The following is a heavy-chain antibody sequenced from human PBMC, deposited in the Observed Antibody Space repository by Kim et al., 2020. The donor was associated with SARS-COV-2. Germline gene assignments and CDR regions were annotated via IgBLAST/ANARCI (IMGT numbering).Heavy chain of an antibody. CDR1: GFTFSSYA. CDR2: ISGSGGST. J-gene: IGHJ6*02. CDR3: AKDLRYCSSTSCRSYYYYGMDV. Sequence: GGSLRLSCAASGFTFSSYAMSWVRQAPGKGLEWVSAISGSGGSTYYADSVKGRFTISRDNSKNTLYLQMNSLRAEDTAVYYCAKDLRYCSSTSCRSYYYYGMDVWGQGTTVTVSS. V-gene: IGHV3-23*01. D-gene: IGHD2-2*01.